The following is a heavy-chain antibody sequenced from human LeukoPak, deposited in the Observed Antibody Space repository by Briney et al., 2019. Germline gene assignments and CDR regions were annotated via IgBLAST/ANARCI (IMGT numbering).Heavy chain of an antibody. J-gene: IGHJ4*02. V-gene: IGHV4-59*01. CDR3: ARGSGWYVQIDY. CDR2: IYYSGST. Sequence: SETLSLTCTVPGGSISSYYWSWIRQPPGKGLEWIGYIYYSGSTNYNPSLKSRVTISVDTSKNQFSLKLSSVTAADTAVYYCARGSGWYVQIDYWGQGTLVTVSS. D-gene: IGHD6-19*01. CDR1: GGSISSYY.